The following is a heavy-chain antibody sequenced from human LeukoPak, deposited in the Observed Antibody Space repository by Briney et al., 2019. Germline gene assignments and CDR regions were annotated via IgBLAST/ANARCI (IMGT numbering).Heavy chain of an antibody. Sequence: ASVKVSCKASGYSFTSYALNRVRQAPGQGLEWMGWINPNTGNPTYAQGFTGRFVFSLDTSVSTAYLQISSLKAEDSAVYYCARAYQPLGGLSFPDYWGQGTLVTVSS. CDR1: GYSFTSYA. CDR2: INPNTGNP. CDR3: ARAYQPLGGLSFPDY. J-gene: IGHJ4*02. V-gene: IGHV7-4-1*02. D-gene: IGHD3-16*02.